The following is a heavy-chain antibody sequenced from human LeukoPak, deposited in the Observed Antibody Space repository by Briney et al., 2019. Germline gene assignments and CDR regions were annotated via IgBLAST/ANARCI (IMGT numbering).Heavy chain of an antibody. Sequence: PGGSLRFSCAASGFTFRTYAMSWVRQAPGKGLEWVSSIRSSGESTYYADSVKGRFTISRDNSRNTVFLQMKSLTAEDTAVYYCAKEVRESAWFYFDYWGQGTLATVSS. V-gene: IGHV3-23*01. J-gene: IGHJ4*02. CDR2: IRSSGEST. D-gene: IGHD3-10*01. CDR3: AKEVRESAWFYFDY. CDR1: GFTFRTYA.